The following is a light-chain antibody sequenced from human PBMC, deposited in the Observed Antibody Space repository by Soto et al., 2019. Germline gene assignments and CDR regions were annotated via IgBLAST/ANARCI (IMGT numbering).Light chain of an antibody. CDR1: QSVSSK. J-gene: IGKJ1*01. CDR2: GAS. Sequence: EIVMTQSPATLSVSPGERATLSCRASQSVSSKLAWYQQKPGQAPRLLIYGASTRASGIPARFSGSGSGTEFILTISSLQSEDFAVYYCQQYNNWPRTFGQGTKVEIK. V-gene: IGKV3-15*01. CDR3: QQYNNWPRT.